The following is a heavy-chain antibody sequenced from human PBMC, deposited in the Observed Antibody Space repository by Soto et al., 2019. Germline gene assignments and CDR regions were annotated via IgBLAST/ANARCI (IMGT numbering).Heavy chain of an antibody. V-gene: IGHV1-3*01. J-gene: IGHJ4*02. Sequence: AGVKVSWKASGWTVTGYAIHWVRQAAGKRLEWMGWINGGNGDTKYAQKFHGSVTITRDTSAATAYMELTSLGSEDTRLSHSGRGYCSSTSCQYYFDFWGQGTPVTVSS. CDR1: GWTVTGYA. CDR3: GRGYCSSTSCQYYFDF. CDR2: INGGNGDT. D-gene: IGHD2-2*01.